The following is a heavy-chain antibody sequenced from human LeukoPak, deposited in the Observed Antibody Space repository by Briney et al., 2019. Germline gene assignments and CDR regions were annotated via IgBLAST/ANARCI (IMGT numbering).Heavy chain of an antibody. CDR3: TGNYYGSGSYADFDY. D-gene: IGHD3-10*01. CDR1: GFTFSGSA. Sequence: GGSLRLSCAASGFTFSGSALHWVRQASGKGLEGVGRIRSTANGYATAYAASVKGRFTIPRDDSKNTAYLQMDSLKTEETAVYYCTGNYYGSGSYADFDYWGQGTLVTVSS. V-gene: IGHV3-73*01. CDR2: IRSTANGYAT. J-gene: IGHJ4*02.